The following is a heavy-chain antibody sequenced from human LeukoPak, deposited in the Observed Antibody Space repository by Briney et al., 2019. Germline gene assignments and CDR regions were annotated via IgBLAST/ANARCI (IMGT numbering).Heavy chain of an antibody. Sequence: PGGSLRLSCAASGFIFSSYAMSWVRQAPGKGLEWVSSITGAAGNAYYADFVKGRFTISRDNSRNTLYLQMNSLRDEDTAVYYCATHDFWSGYYYFDYWGQGTLVTVSS. CDR3: ATHDFWSGYYYFDY. CDR1: GFIFSSYA. J-gene: IGHJ4*02. CDR2: ITGAAGNA. D-gene: IGHD3-3*01. V-gene: IGHV3-23*01.